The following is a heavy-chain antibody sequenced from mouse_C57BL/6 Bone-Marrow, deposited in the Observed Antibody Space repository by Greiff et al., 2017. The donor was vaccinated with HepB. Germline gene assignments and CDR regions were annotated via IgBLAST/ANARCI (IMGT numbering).Heavy chain of an antibody. V-gene: IGHV10-1*01. CDR2: IRSKSNNYAT. CDR3: VRQGDYYGSSYASWFAY. Sequence: EAGGGLVQPKGSLKLSCAASGFSFNTYAMNWVRQAPGKGLEWVARIRSKSNNYATYYADSVKDRFTISRDDSESMLYLQMNNLKTEDTAMYYCVRQGDYYGSSYASWFAYWGQGTLVTVSA. CDR1: GFSFNTYA. D-gene: IGHD1-1*01. J-gene: IGHJ3*01.